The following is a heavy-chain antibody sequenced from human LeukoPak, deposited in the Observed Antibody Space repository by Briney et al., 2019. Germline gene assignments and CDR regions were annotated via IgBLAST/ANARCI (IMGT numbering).Heavy chain of an antibody. CDR3: ASGKLERIDY. V-gene: IGHV1-2*02. CDR1: GYTCTGNY. J-gene: IGHJ4*02. Sequence: ASVTVSFKASGYTCTGNYMHWVRHAPGQGLGLMGRINPNSGGTNYAQRFQGRVTMTRHTSISTAYMELSRLRSDDTAVYYCASGKLERIDYWGQRTLVTVSS. D-gene: IGHD1-1*01. CDR2: INPNSGGT.